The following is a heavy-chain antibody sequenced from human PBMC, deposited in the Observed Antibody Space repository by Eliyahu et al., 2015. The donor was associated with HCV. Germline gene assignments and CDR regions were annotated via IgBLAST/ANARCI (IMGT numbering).Heavy chain of an antibody. CDR2: IHHSGNT. CDR3: AGDRGLIEETGNYYGMDV. D-gene: IGHD2-8*01. CDR1: GGSISSGDYY. V-gene: IGHV4-31*01. Sequence: QVQLQESGPGLVKPSQTLSLTCTVSGGSISSGDYYWTWVRQHPGKGLEWIGYIHHSGNTYYTPSLKSPVTISMDTSKNQFFLKQSSVTAADTAVYYCAGDRGLIEETGNYYGMDVWGQGTTVTVSS. J-gene: IGHJ6*02.